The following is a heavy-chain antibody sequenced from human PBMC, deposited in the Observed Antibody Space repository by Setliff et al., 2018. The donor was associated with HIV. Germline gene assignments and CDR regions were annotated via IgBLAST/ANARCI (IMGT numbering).Heavy chain of an antibody. J-gene: IGHJ4*02. CDR1: KYTFTTYY. D-gene: IGHD4-17*01. CDR3: ARERNYGVNRPFDY. Sequence: ASVKVSCKASKYTFTTYYMHWVRQAPGQGLEWMGIINPSGDSTTYPQNFQGRVTITADESTTTAYMELSSLRSEDTAVYYCARERNYGVNRPFDYWGQGTLVTVSS. V-gene: IGHV1-46*01. CDR2: INPSGDST.